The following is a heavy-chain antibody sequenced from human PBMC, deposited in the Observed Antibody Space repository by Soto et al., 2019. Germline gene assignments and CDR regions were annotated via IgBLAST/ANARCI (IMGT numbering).Heavy chain of an antibody. V-gene: IGHV3-66*01. CDR3: ARGYGGYYGSGSLDV. D-gene: IGHD3-10*01. CDR2: MYSDGTP. J-gene: IGHJ6*04. Sequence: EVQLVESGGGLVQPGESLRLSCAASGFPVDTNYMTWVRQAPGKGLGWVSVMYSDGTPYYADSVKGRFTISRDSSKNTLYLQMNSLSAEDTAVYYCARGYGGYYGSGSLDVWGKGTTVTVSS. CDR1: GFPVDTNY.